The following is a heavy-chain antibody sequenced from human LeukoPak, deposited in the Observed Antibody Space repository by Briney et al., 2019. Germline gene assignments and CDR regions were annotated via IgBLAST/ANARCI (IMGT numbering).Heavy chain of an antibody. Sequence: GGSLRLSCAASGFTFSSYGMHWVRQAPGKGMEWVAFIRFDGSNTYYADSVKGRFRISRDSCKNILYLQMNSLRAEDTAVYYCAKDRCSNGIGCYYYYMDVWGKGTTVTISS. D-gene: IGHD2-8*01. J-gene: IGHJ6*03. CDR3: AKDRCSNGIGCYYYYMDV. V-gene: IGHV3-30*02. CDR1: GFTFSSYG. CDR2: IRFDGSNT.